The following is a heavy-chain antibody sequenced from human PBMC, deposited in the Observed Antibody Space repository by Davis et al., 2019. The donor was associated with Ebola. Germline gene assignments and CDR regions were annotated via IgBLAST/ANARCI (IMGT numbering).Heavy chain of an antibody. V-gene: IGHV3-48*04. CDR2: ISSSGRTI. CDR3: ARGGRSAWYEYYFDY. J-gene: IGHJ4*02. CDR1: GFTFSSYS. Sequence: GESLKISCAASGFTFSSYSMNWVRQAPGKGLEWVSYISSSGRTIYYADAVKGRFTISTDNAKNSLFLQMNSLRAEDTAVYYCARGGRSAWYEYYFDYWGQGTLVTVSS. D-gene: IGHD6-19*01.